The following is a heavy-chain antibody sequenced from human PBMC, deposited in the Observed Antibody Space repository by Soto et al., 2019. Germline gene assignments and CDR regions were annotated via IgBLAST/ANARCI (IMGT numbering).Heavy chain of an antibody. Sequence: SETLSLTCAVYGGSFSGYYWSWIRQPPGKGLEWIGEINHSGSTNYNPSLKSRVTIPVDTSKNQFSLKLSSVTAADTAVYYCARESDSSGTGMDVWGQGTTVTVSS. J-gene: IGHJ6*02. CDR3: ARESDSSGTGMDV. CDR1: GGSFSGYY. V-gene: IGHV4-34*01. D-gene: IGHD3-22*01. CDR2: INHSGST.